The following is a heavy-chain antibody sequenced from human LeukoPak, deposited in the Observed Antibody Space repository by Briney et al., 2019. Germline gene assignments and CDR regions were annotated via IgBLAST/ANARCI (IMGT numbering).Heavy chain of an antibody. V-gene: IGHV3-7*01. CDR2: IKQDGSEK. J-gene: IGHJ4*02. CDR3: ASTVDY. Sequence: PGGSLRLSCAASGFIFSSYSMSWVRQAPGKGLEWVANIKQDGSEKYYVDSVKGRFTISRDNAKNSLYLQMNSLRAEDTAVYYCASTVDYWGQGTLVTVSS. CDR1: GFIFSSYS.